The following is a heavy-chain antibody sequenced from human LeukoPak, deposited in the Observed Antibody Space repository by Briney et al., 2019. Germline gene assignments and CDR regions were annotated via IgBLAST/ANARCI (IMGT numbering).Heavy chain of an antibody. D-gene: IGHD1-26*01. CDR3: ARDPFIVGADGRGAFDI. V-gene: IGHV3-53*01. Sequence: GGSLRLSCAASGFTVSSNYMSWVRQAPGKGLEWVSVIYSGGSTYYADSVKGRFTISGDNSKNTLYLQMNSLRAEDTAVYYCARDPFIVGADGRGAFDIWGQGTMVTVSS. CDR1: GFTVSSNY. CDR2: IYSGGST. J-gene: IGHJ3*02.